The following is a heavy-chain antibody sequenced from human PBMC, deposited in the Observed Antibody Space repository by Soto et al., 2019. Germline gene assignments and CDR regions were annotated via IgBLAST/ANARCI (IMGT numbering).Heavy chain of an antibody. CDR1: GYTFTDYY. V-gene: IGHV1-2*04. CDR2: INPNSGGT. J-gene: IGHJ4*02. Sequence: QVQLVQSGAKVKKPGASVKVSCKASGYTFTDYYLHWVRQAPGQGLEWMGWINPNSGGTHYAQKFQGWVTMTRDTSITTVYMELNRLTSVDTAMYFCARDWGHYYGSGSFPSPHPSDIWGQGTLVTVSS. CDR3: ARDWGHYYGSGSFPSPHPSDI. D-gene: IGHD3-10*01.